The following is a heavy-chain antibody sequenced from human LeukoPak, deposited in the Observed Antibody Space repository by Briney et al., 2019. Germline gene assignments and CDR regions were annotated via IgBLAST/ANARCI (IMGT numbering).Heavy chain of an antibody. CDR2: IYYSGST. CDR1: GGSISSYY. V-gene: IGHV4-59*01. CDR3: ARGDYSASRSFDY. Sequence: SETLSLTCTVSGGSISSYYWNCIRQPPGKGLEWIGYIYYSGSTNYDPSLKSRVTISVDTSKNQFSLKLSSVTAADTAVYYCARGDYSASRSFDYWGHGTLVTVSS. D-gene: IGHD3-10*01. J-gene: IGHJ5*01.